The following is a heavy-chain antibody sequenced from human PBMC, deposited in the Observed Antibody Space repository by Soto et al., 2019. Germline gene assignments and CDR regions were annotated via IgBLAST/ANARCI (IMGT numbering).Heavy chain of an antibody. J-gene: IGHJ4*02. V-gene: IGHV2-5*02. Sequence: QITLKESGPTLVKPTQTLTLTCTFSGFSLSTSGVGVGWIRQPPGKALEWLALIYWDDGKRYSPSLKSRLTITKDTSKNQVVLTMTNMDPVDTATYYCAHSALHMITFGGVGVTGYDYWGQGTLVTVSS. CDR1: GFSLSTSGVG. CDR3: AHSALHMITFGGVGVTGYDY. CDR2: IYWDDGK. D-gene: IGHD3-16*01.